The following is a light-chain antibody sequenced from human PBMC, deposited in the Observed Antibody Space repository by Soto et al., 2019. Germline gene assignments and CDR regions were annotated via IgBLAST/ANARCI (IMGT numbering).Light chain of an antibody. J-gene: IGKJ5*01. CDR3: QQYGSSPLVT. CDR2: GTS. Sequence: EIVLTQSPGTPSLSPGERATLSCRASQSVSSSYLAWYQQKPGQAPRLLIYGTSSRATGIPDRFSGSGSGTDFTLTISRLKPEDFAVYYCQQYGSSPLVTFGQGTRLEIK. V-gene: IGKV3-20*01. CDR1: QSVSSSY.